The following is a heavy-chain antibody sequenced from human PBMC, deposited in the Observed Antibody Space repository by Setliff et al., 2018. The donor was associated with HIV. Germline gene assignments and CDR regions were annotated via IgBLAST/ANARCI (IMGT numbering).Heavy chain of an antibody. CDR2: IYTSGST. CDR3: ARAPTGELDF. V-gene: IGHV4-61*05. Sequence: PSETLSLTCTVSGDSITNSFYYWSWIRQPPGKGLEWIGYIYTSGSTNYNPSLKSRLNMSVDTSNYQISLKLTAVTAADTAVYYCARAPTGELDFWGQGTLVTVSS. D-gene: IGHD7-27*01. CDR1: GDSITNSFYY. J-gene: IGHJ4*02.